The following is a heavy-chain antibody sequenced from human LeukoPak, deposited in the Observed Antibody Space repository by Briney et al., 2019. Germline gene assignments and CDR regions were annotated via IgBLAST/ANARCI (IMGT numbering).Heavy chain of an antibody. CDR1: GGSFSGYY. Sequence: PSETLSLTCAVYGGSFSGYYWSWIRQPPRKELEWIGEINHIESTNYNPSLKSRVTISVDTSKNRFSLKLSSVTAADTAVYYCGRSLSSPRGYYYYHYMDGWGKGCTVTVSS. CDR3: GRSLSSPRGYYYYHYMDG. D-gene: IGHD2-2*01. V-gene: IGHV4-34*01. J-gene: IGHJ6*03. CDR2: INHIEST.